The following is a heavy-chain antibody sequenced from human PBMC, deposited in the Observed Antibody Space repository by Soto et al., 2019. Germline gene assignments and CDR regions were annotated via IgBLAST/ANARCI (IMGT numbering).Heavy chain of an antibody. D-gene: IGHD5-12*01. V-gene: IGHV1-69*04. CDR2: IIPILGIA. J-gene: IGHJ5*02. CDR3: AREVSGYEGWFDP. Sequence: ASVKVSCKASGGTFSSYTISWVRQAPGQGLEWMGRIIPILGIANYAQKFQGRVTITADKSTSTAYMELSSLRSEDTAVYYCAREVSGYEGWFDPWGQGTLVTVSS. CDR1: GGTFSSYT.